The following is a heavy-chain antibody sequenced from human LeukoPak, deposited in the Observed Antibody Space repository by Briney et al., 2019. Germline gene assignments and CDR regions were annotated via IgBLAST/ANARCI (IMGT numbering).Heavy chain of an antibody. CDR1: GYTFTGDY. J-gene: IGHJ4*02. Sequence: ASLKVSCKASGYTFTGDYMQCVPQAPGQGLGSMGWINPNSGAINYAETFKGRVTMTRDNSKSTPYLELSRLRAEDTAVYYCAPAGIRAVGGGDYWGQGTLVIVSS. D-gene: IGHD1-14*01. V-gene: IGHV1-2*02. CDR2: INPNSGAI. CDR3: APAGIRAVGGGDY.